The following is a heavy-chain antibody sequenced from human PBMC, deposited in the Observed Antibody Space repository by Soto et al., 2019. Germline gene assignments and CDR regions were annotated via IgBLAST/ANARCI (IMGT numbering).Heavy chain of an antibody. J-gene: IGHJ3*02. CDR1: GRSIRNDNFY. D-gene: IGHD6-19*01. CDR3: ASDLEGTVTGRGAFGS. CDR2: ISYSGYT. V-gene: IGHV4-31*03. Sequence: QVQLQESGQGLVKPSQTLSLTCTVSGRSIRNDNFYWSYIRQRPGKVLEWIGYISYSGYTYYHPSLKRRVIISVDPSNNQFSLILNSVTAADTAVYSCASDLEGTVTGRGAFGSWGRGTLVTVSS.